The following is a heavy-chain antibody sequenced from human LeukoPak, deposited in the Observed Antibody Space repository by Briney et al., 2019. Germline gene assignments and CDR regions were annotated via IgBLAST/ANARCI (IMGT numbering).Heavy chain of an antibody. CDR2: IYSGGST. CDR3: ARVLSQYYYYYGMDV. V-gene: IGHV3-53*01. CDR1: GFTVSSNY. Sequence: GGSLRLSCAASGFTVSSNYMSWVRQAPGKGLEWVSVIYSGGSTYYADSVKGRFTISRDNSKNTLYLQMNSLRAEDTAVYYCARVLSQYYYYYGMDVWGQGTTVTVSS. J-gene: IGHJ6*02.